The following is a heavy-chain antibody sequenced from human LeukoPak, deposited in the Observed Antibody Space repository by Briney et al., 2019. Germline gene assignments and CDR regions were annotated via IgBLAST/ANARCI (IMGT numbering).Heavy chain of an antibody. CDR3: ARRGDYFDY. Sequence: GSLRLSCAASGFTFSDYYMSWFRQAPGKGLEWIGYIYYSGSTNYNPSLKSRVTISVDTSKNQFSLKLSSVTAADTAVYYCARRGDYFDYWGQGTLVTVSS. J-gene: IGHJ4*02. CDR2: IYYSGST. D-gene: IGHD3-10*01. V-gene: IGHV4-59*01. CDR1: GFTFSDYY.